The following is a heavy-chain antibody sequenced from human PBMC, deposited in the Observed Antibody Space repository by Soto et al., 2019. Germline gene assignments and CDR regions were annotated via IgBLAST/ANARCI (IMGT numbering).Heavy chain of an antibody. J-gene: IGHJ6*03. CDR3: ARDPRYCSGGSCYSAGENHYYYYIDV. CDR2: ISSGGSPI. V-gene: IGHV3-11*01. CDR1: GFTFSDYY. Sequence: QVQLVESGGGLVKPGGSLRLSCAASGFTFSDYYMSWIRQAPGKGLEWVSYISSGGSPIYYTDSAKGRFTISRDNGENSLYLQMSSLRAEDTAVYYCARDPRYCSGGSCYSAGENHYYYYIDVWGKGTTVTVSS. D-gene: IGHD2-15*01.